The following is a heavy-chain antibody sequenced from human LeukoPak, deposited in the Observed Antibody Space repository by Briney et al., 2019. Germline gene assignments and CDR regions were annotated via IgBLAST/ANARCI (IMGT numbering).Heavy chain of an antibody. CDR3: ATKSSGYYMY. CDR1: GYTFTDYY. J-gene: IGHJ4*02. Sequence: ASVKVSCEASGYTFTDYYMHWVRQAPGQGLEWMGWISPNSGGAKYAQKFQGRVTMTRDTSISTAYMELSGLRSDDTAVYYCATKSSGYYMYWGQGTLVTVSS. V-gene: IGHV1-2*02. CDR2: ISPNSGGA. D-gene: IGHD3-3*01.